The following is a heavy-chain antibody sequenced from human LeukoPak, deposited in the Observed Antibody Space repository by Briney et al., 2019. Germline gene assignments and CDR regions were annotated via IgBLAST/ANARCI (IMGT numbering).Heavy chain of an antibody. D-gene: IGHD3-3*01. CDR3: ARGWSYYDY. Sequence: PSETLSLTCAVYGGSFSGYYWSWIRQPPGKGLEWIGEINHSGSTNYNPSLKSRVTISVDTSKNQFSLKLSSVTAADTAVYYCARGWSYYDYWGQGTLVTVSS. V-gene: IGHV4-34*01. CDR1: GGSFSGYY. J-gene: IGHJ4*03. CDR2: INHSGST.